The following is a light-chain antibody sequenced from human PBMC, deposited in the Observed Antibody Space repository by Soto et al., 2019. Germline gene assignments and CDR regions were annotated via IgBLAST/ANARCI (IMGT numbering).Light chain of an antibody. J-gene: IGLJ3*02. CDR1: SSDVGNYNY. Sequence: QSAMTQPASVSGSPGLSITISCTGTSSDVGNYNYVSWYQQHPGKAPKLMIYDVSNRPSGVSNRFSGSKSGNTASLTISGLQAEDEADYYCSSFTSSITWVFGGGTKLTVL. V-gene: IGLV2-14*01. CDR3: SSFTSSITWV. CDR2: DVS.